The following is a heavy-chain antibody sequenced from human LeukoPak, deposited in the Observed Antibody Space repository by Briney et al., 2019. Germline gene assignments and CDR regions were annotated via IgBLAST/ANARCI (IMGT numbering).Heavy chain of an antibody. Sequence: GGSLRLSCAASGFTFSSYSMNWVRQAPGKGLEWVSYISSSSSTIYYADSVKGRFTISRDNAKNSLYLQMNSLRDEDTAVYYCARGDLTTVTTGYYYYGMDVWGQGTTVTVSS. J-gene: IGHJ6*02. CDR2: ISSSSSTI. CDR1: GFTFSSYS. CDR3: ARGDLTTVTTGYYYYGMDV. D-gene: IGHD4-17*01. V-gene: IGHV3-48*02.